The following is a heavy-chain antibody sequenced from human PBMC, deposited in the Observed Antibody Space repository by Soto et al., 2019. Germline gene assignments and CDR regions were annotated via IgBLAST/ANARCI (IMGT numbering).Heavy chain of an antibody. CDR2: INHSGST. J-gene: IGHJ4*02. Sequence: SETLSLTCAVYGGSFSGYYWSWIRQPPGKGLEWIGEINHSGSTNYNPSLKSRVTISVDTSKNQFSLKLSSVTAADSAVYYCARGSLTGDDFDYFDYWGQGTLVTVSS. CDR1: GGSFSGYY. CDR3: ARGSLTGDDFDYFDY. V-gene: IGHV4-34*01. D-gene: IGHD7-27*01.